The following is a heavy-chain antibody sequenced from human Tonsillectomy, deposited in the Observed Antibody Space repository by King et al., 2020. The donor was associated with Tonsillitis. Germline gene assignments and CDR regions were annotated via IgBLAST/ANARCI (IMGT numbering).Heavy chain of an antibody. J-gene: IGHJ4*02. CDR3: ASQPVVRVYGTFDY. Sequence: LQLQESGPGLVKPSETLSLTCTVSGDSITSSRYYWGWIRQPPGQGLEWIGSISYSGNIYYKPSLKSRVTISVDTSKNQFSLNLSSVTAADTAVYYCASQPVVRVYGTFDYWGQGTLVTVSS. CDR1: GDSITSSRYY. V-gene: IGHV4-39*01. D-gene: IGHD2-8*01. CDR2: ISYSGNI.